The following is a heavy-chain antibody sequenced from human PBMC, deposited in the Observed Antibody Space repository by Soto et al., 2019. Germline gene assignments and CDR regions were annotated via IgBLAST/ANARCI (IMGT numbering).Heavy chain of an antibody. D-gene: IGHD1-20*01. CDR1: GYTFTSYD. J-gene: IGHJ6*02. CDR2: MNPNSGNT. CDR3: ARGVPNNWNLYYYYYYGMDV. V-gene: IGHV1-8*01. Sequence: GASVKVSCKASGYTFTSYDINWVRQATGQGLEWMGWMNPNSGNTGYAQKFQGRVTMTRNTSISTAYMELSSLRSEDTAVYYCARGVPNNWNLYYYYYYGMDVWGQGTTVTVSS.